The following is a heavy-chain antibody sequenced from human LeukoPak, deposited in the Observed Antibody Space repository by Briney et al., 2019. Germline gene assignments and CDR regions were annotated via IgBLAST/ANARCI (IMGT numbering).Heavy chain of an antibody. V-gene: IGHV4-61*02. CDR1: GGPISSGSYS. D-gene: IGHD2-15*01. CDR2: FYTSGTT. Sequence: TLSLTCPAPGGPISSGSYSGSWIRQPAGKGREWIGRFYTSGTTNYNPSLKSRVAISVDTSKNQFSPQLSSVAAAATAVYYCARDGCSGGTCSPYNWGQGTLVTVSS. J-gene: IGHJ4*02. CDR3: ARDGCSGGTCSPYN.